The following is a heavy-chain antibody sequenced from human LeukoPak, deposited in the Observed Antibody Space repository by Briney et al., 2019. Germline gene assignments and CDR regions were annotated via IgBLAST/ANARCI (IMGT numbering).Heavy chain of an antibody. J-gene: IGHJ4*02. CDR3: ARDYEWLRF. V-gene: IGHV3-48*01. Sequence: GGSLRLSCAASGFTFSSYSMNWVRQAPGKGLEWVSYISSSSSTIYYADSVKGRFTISSDNAKNSLYLQMNSLRAEDTAVYYCARDYEWLRFWGQGTLVTVSS. CDR1: GFTFSSYS. CDR2: ISSSSSTI. D-gene: IGHD5-12*01.